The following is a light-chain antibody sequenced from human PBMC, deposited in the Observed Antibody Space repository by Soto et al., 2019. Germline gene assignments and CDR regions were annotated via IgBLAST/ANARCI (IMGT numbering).Light chain of an antibody. Sequence: EIVMTQSPATLSVSPGERATLSCRASQSVSINLAWYQQKPGQAPRLLIYGASTRAIGIPARFSGSGSGTEFNLTISSLQSEDFAVYYCQHYKNWPPWTFGQGTKVEIK. J-gene: IGKJ1*01. V-gene: IGKV3-15*01. CDR1: QSVSIN. CDR2: GAS. CDR3: QHYKNWPPWT.